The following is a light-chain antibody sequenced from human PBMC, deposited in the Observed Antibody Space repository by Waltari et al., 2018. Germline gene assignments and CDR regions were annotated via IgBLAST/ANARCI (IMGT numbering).Light chain of an antibody. V-gene: IGLV3-21*02. CDR1: NIGRKT. CDR2: DDT. Sequence: SYVLTQPPSVSVAPGQTATITCEESNIGRKTGHWYRQKPGQAPVVVVYDDTFRPSGIPERFSGSNSGRTATLTISRVEAGDEADYYCQVWDSSSKYVFGTGTKVTVL. CDR3: QVWDSSSKYV. J-gene: IGLJ1*01.